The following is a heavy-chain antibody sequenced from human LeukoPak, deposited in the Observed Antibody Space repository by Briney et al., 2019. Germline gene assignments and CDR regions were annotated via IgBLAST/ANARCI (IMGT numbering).Heavy chain of an antibody. V-gene: IGHV1-18*01. Sequence: GASVKVSYKASGYTFTSYGISWVRQAPGQGLEWMGRISAYNGNTNYAQKLQGRVTMTTDTSTSTAYMELRSLRSDDTAVYYCARGTTYYCDSSGYTYWGQGTLVTVSS. CDR3: ARGTTYYCDSSGYTY. D-gene: IGHD3-22*01. CDR2: ISAYNGNT. J-gene: IGHJ4*02. CDR1: GYTFTSYG.